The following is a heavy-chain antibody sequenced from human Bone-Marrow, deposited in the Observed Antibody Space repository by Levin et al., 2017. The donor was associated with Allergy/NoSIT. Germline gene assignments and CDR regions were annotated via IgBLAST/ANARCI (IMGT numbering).Heavy chain of an antibody. CDR3: ARDLLIASRLRSNYFDY. CDR1: GDSVSSNSAA. J-gene: IGHJ4*02. V-gene: IGHV6-1*01. CDR2: TYYRSKWYN. Sequence: SLRLSLTCAISGDSVSSNSAAWNWIRQSPSRGLEWLGRTYYRSKWYNDYAVSVKSRIIINPDTSKNQFSLHLNSVTPEDTAVYYCARDLLIASRLRSNYFDYWGQGILVTVSS. D-gene: IGHD6-6*01.